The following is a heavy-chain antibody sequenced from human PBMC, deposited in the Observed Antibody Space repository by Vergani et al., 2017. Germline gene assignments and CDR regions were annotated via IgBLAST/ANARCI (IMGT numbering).Heavy chain of an antibody. CDR1: GFTFSSYN. Sequence: EVQLVESGGGLVKPGGSLRLSCAASGFTFSSYNMNWVRQAPGKGLEWVSSISSSSTDIYYADSLQGRFTIPRDNAKNSLFLQMNSLRAEDTAVYYCAGGSLYCRSGTCYANWFDPWGQGTLVTVSS. V-gene: IGHV3-21*02. CDR3: AGGSLYCRSGTCYANWFDP. CDR2: ISSSSTDI. D-gene: IGHD2-15*01. J-gene: IGHJ5*02.